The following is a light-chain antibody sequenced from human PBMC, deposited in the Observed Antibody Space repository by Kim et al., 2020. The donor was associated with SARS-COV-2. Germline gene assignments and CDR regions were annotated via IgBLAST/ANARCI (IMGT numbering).Light chain of an antibody. Sequence: DIQMTQSPSAMSASVGDRVTITCRASQDISNFLAWFQQKPGKVPKRLIYTTSSLQSGVPSRFSGSGYGTEYSLTISSLQPEDFATYFCLQNKRYPYTLGQGTKREI. J-gene: IGKJ2*01. CDR1: QDISNF. CDR2: TTS. CDR3: LQNKRYPYT. V-gene: IGKV1-17*03.